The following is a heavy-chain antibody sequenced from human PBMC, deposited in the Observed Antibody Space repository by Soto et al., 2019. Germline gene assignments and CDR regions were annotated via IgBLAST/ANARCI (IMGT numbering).Heavy chain of an antibody. D-gene: IGHD6-19*01. Sequence: PGGSLRLSCAASGFTFSSYGMHWVRQAPGKGLEWVAVIWYDGSNKYYADSVKGRFTISRDNSKNTLYLQMNSLRAEDTAVYYCARDKTGSGWFRPYYGMDVWGQGTTVTVSS. CDR1: GFTFSSYG. CDR2: IWYDGSNK. V-gene: IGHV3-33*01. CDR3: ARDKTGSGWFRPYYGMDV. J-gene: IGHJ6*02.